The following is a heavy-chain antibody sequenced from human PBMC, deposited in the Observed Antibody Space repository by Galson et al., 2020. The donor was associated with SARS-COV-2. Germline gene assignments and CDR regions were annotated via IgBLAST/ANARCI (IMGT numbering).Heavy chain of an antibody. Sequence: SGPTLVKPTQTLTLTCTVSGFSLSTSGVGVGWIRQPPGKALEWLALFFWNDDKRYSPSLKSRLTITKDTSKNQVILTMTNMDPVDTATYYCAPSRCSTNHCYGFGYWDQGTLVTVSS. V-gene: IGHV2-5*01. J-gene: IGHJ4*02. CDR3: APSRCSTNHCYGFGY. CDR2: FFWNDDK. CDR1: GFSLSTSGVG. D-gene: IGHD2-2*01.